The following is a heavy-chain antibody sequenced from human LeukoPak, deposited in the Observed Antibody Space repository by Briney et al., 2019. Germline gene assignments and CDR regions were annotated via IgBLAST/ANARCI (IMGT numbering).Heavy chain of an antibody. CDR3: AGEDSSSDRFDY. Sequence: GASVKVSCKASGGIFSSYTISWVRQAPGQGLEWMGRIIPILGIANYAQKFQGRVTITADKSTSTAYMELSSLRSEDTAVYYCAGEDSSSDRFDYWGQGTLVTVSS. V-gene: IGHV1-69*02. CDR1: GGIFSSYT. CDR2: IIPILGIA. J-gene: IGHJ4*02. D-gene: IGHD6-6*01.